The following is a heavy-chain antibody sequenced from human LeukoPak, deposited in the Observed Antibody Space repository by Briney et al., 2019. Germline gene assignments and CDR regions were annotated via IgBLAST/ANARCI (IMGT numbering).Heavy chain of an antibody. CDR2: INPNSGGT. V-gene: IGHV1-2*02. J-gene: IGHJ4*02. CDR1: GYTFTGYY. CDR3: ARVSVTDYYDSSRIDY. D-gene: IGHD3-22*01. Sequence: ASVKVSCKASGYTFTGYYMHWVRQAPGQGLEWMGWINPNSGGTNYAQKFQGRVTMTRDTSISTAYMELSRLRSDDTAVYYCARVSVTDYYDSSRIDYWGQGTLVTVSS.